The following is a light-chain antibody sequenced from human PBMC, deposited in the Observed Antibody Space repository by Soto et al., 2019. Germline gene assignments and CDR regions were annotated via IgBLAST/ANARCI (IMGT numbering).Light chain of an antibody. CDR1: SSDVGGYNY. CDR3: SFYTSSTTVV. Sequence: QSALTQPASVSGSPGQSITISCTGTSSDVGGYNYVSWYQQHPGKAPKLMIYDVSNRPSGVSNRFSGSKSGNTASLTISGLQADDEADFYLSFYTSSTTVVFGGGTKLTVL. J-gene: IGLJ2*01. V-gene: IGLV2-14*01. CDR2: DVS.